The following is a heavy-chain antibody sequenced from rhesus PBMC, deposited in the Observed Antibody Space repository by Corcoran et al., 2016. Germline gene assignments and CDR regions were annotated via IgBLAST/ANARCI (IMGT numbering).Heavy chain of an antibody. Sequence: QVQLQESGPGLVKPSETLSLTCAVSGGSFSSYWWGWIRQPPGKGLEWMGRIYGRSGNSEYNPALKSRDTSSRDTSKNQFSLKLSSVTAAETAVYYCARPGARHGSLMDCWGQGVLVTVSS. D-gene: IGHD6-25*01. CDR2: IYGRSGNS. CDR3: ARPGARHGSLMDC. V-gene: IGHV4-160*01. J-gene: IGHJ4*01. CDR1: GGSFSSYW.